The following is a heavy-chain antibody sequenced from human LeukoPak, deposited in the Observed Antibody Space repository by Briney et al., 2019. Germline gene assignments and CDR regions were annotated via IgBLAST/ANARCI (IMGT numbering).Heavy chain of an antibody. CDR2: IYYSGST. J-gene: IGHJ4*02. CDR1: GGSISSSSYY. CDR3: ARGAPPQN. V-gene: IGHV4-39*07. Sequence: SETLSPTCIVSGGSISSSSYYWGWIRQPPGKGLEWIGSIYYSGSTYYNPSLKSRVTISVDTSKNQFSLKLTSVTAADTAVYYCARGAPPQNWGQGTLDTVSS.